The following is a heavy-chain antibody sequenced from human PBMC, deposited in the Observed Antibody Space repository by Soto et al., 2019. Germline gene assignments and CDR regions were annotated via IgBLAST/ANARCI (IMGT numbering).Heavy chain of an antibody. CDR3: ARGGIVVVVAATPSYYYYGMDV. D-gene: IGHD2-15*01. V-gene: IGHV1-18*04. J-gene: IGHJ6*02. Sequence: GASVQVSCKASGYTFTSYGISWVRQAPGQGLEWMGWISAYNGNTNYAQKLQGRVTMTTDTSTSTAYMELRSLRSDDTAVYYCARGGIVVVVAATPSYYYYGMDVWGQGTTVTVSS. CDR1: GYTFTSYG. CDR2: ISAYNGNT.